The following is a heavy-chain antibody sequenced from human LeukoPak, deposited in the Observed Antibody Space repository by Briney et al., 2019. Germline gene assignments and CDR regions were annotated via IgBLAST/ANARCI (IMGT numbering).Heavy chain of an antibody. Sequence: PSETLSLTCTVSGGSISNYYWSWIRQPPGKGLEWIGYIYYSGNTNYNPSLKSRVTISENTSKNQFSLKLTAVTAADTAVYYCARVGAAGDYYFDYWGQGTLVTVSS. CDR2: IYYSGNT. V-gene: IGHV4-59*01. D-gene: IGHD6-13*01. CDR1: GGSISNYY. CDR3: ARVGAAGDYYFDY. J-gene: IGHJ4*02.